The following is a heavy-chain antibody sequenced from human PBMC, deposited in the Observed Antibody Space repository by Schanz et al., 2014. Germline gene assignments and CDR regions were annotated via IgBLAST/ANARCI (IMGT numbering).Heavy chain of an antibody. J-gene: IGHJ3*02. CDR1: GGSLTSGGDH. V-gene: IGHV4-31*03. CDR2: ISYNGNT. Sequence: QVQLQESGPGLVKPSQTLSLTCTVSGGSLTSGGDHWTWTRHHPEKGLEWIGYISYNGNTDYNPSLKSRVSISRDTSQNLFSLRLASITASDAAVYFCARDDFYTDASDIWGQGTLVTVSS. CDR3: ARDDFYTDASDI. D-gene: IGHD2-21*02.